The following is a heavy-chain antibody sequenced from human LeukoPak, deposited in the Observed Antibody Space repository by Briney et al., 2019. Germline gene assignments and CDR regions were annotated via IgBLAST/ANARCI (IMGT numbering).Heavy chain of an antibody. J-gene: IGHJ4*02. D-gene: IGHD2-21*02. CDR2: ISSSSSYI. Sequence: GGSLRLSCAASGFTFSSYAMNWVRQAPGKGLEWVSSISSSSSYIYYADSVKGRFTISRDNAKNSLYLQMNSLRAEDTAMYYCAKSDGYGLIDYLGQGTLVTVSS. CDR1: GFTFSSYA. CDR3: AKSDGYGLIDY. V-gene: IGHV3-21*01.